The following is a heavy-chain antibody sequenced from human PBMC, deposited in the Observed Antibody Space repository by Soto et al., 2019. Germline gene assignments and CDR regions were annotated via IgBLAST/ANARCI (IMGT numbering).Heavy chain of an antibody. CDR3: AKSYYHDSSGSIMDV. V-gene: IGHV3-30*18. Sequence: PGGSLRLSCAASGFTFSSYGMHWVRQTPAKGLEWVAVISYDGYNKYYADSVKGRFTISRDNSKNTLYLQMNGLRAEDTAVYYCAKSYYHDSSGSIMDVWGRGTTVTVSS. D-gene: IGHD3-22*01. J-gene: IGHJ6*02. CDR2: ISYDGYNK. CDR1: GFTFSSYG.